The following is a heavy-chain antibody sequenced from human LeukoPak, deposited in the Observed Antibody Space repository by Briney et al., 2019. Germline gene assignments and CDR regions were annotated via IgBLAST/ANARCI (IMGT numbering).Heavy chain of an antibody. D-gene: IGHD6-19*01. Sequence: GASLRLSCAASGFTFSNYAMSSVRQDPGKGLEWVSGISGSGDTTYYAESEKGRFTISRDNSRNTLFLQMNSLRVEDTAVYFCARESFRALAGYLDYWGQGSLVIVSS. CDR2: ISGSGDTT. CDR1: GFTFSNYA. CDR3: ARESFRALAGYLDY. J-gene: IGHJ4*02. V-gene: IGHV3-23*01.